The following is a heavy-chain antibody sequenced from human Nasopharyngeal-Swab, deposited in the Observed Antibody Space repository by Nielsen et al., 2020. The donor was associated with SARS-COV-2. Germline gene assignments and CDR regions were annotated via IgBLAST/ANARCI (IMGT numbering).Heavy chain of an antibody. D-gene: IGHD3-22*01. CDR1: GFTFSSYE. V-gene: IGHV3-48*03. J-gene: IGHJ4*02. CDR3: ARDQAYYYDSSGYAYFDY. CDR2: ISSSGSTI. Sequence: GESLKISCAASGFTFSSYEMNWVRPAPGKGLEWVSYISSSGSTIYYADSVKGRFTISRDNAKNSLYLQMNSLRAEDTAVYYCARDQAYYYDSSGYAYFDYWGQGTLVTVSS.